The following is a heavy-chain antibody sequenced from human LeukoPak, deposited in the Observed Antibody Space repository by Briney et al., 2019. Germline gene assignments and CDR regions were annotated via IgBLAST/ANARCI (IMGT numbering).Heavy chain of an antibody. CDR3: TYTSSSGVVY. CDR2: IRNKANNYAT. CDR1: GFTFSVSA. Sequence: GGSLKLSCAASGFTFSVSAMYWVRQASGKGLEWVGRIRNKANNYATAYAASLKGRFTISRDDSKNTAYLQMNSLETEDTAMYYCTYTSSSGVVYWGQGTLVTVSS. D-gene: IGHD6-6*01. V-gene: IGHV3-73*01. J-gene: IGHJ4*02.